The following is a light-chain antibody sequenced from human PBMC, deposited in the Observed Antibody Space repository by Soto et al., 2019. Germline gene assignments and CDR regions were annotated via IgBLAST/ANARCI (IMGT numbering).Light chain of an antibody. V-gene: IGLV1-40*01. J-gene: IGLJ1*01. CDR1: SSNIGATYD. CDR3: QSYDSSRGGV. CDR2: GND. Sequence: QSVLTQPPSVSGAPGQRVTISCSGSSSNIGATYDVRWYQQLPGTAPKLLIYGNDYRPSGVPDRFSGSKSGTSASLVITGLQAEDEADYYCQSYDSSRGGVFGSGTKVTVL.